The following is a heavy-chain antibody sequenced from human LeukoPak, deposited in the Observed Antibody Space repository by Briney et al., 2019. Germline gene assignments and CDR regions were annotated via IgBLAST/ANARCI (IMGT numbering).Heavy chain of an antibody. Sequence: SETLSLTCTVSGGSISSSSYYWGWIRQPPGKGLEWIVSIYYSGTTYYNPSLKSRVTISVDTSKNQFSLKLNSVTAADTAVYYCARRDLAIDPWGQGTLVTVSS. D-gene: IGHD5-24*01. CDR2: IYYSGTT. J-gene: IGHJ5*02. CDR3: ARRDLAIDP. V-gene: IGHV4-39*01. CDR1: GGSISSSSYY.